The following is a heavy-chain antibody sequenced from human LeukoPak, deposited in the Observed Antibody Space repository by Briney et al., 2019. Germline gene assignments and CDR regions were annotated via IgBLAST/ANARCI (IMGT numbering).Heavy chain of an antibody. CDR2: IYHSGST. Sequence: SSETLSLTCTVSGGSISSGNYYWSWIRQPAGKGLEWIGTIYHSGSTYYSPSLKSRVTVSVDTSKNEFSLKLSSVTAADTAVYYCARVMYYFDYWGQGTLVTVSS. CDR3: ARVMYYFDY. J-gene: IGHJ4*02. V-gene: IGHV4-39*07. CDR1: GGSISSGNYY.